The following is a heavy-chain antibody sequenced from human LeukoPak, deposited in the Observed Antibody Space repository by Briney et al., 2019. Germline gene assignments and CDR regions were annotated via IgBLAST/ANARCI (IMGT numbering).Heavy chain of an antibody. CDR3: TRPLDDYGDY. J-gene: IGHJ4*02. CDR1: GFTFSGSA. CDR2: IRSKANSYAT. V-gene: IGHV3-73*01. Sequence: PGGXLRLSCAASGFTFSGSAMHWVRQASGKGLEWVGRIRSKANSYATAYAASVKGRFTISRDDSKNTAYLQMNSLKTEDTAVYYCTRPLDDYGDYWGQGTLVTVSS.